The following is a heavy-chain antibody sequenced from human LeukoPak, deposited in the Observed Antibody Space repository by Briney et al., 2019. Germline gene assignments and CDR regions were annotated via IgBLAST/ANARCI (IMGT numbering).Heavy chain of an antibody. CDR2: ISGRGTTT. CDR3: ARGRGSGSYFSY. Sequence: GGSLRLSCAASGFTFSSFAMSWVRRAPGKGLEWVAAISGRGTTTHYADSVKGRFTISRDNAQNTLYLQMNSLRAEDTAVYYCARGRGSGSYFSYWGQGTLVTVSS. V-gene: IGHV3-23*01. J-gene: IGHJ4*02. D-gene: IGHD3-10*01. CDR1: GFTFSSFA.